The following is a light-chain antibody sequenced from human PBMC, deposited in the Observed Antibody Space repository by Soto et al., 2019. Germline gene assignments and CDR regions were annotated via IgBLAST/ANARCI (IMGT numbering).Light chain of an antibody. Sequence: QSALTQPPSASGSPGQSVTISCTGTSSDVGGYNSVSWYQHLPGKAPKLMIYEVSKRPSGVPDRFSGSKSANTASLTVSRLQAEDEADYYCRSYAGSDNYVFGTGTKLTVL. CDR2: EVS. J-gene: IGLJ1*01. V-gene: IGLV2-8*01. CDR1: SSDVGGYNS. CDR3: RSYAGSDNYV.